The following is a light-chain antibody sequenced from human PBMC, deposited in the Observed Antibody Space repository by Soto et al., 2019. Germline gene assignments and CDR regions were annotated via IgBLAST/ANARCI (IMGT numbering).Light chain of an antibody. CDR2: TVS. CDR1: QDIRSS. J-gene: IGKJ4*01. Sequence: DIQLTQSPSFLSASVGDRLTITCRASQDIRSSLAWYQQKPWKAPDLLTYTVSTLQSGVPSRFSGSRSGTEFTLTISSLQPEDFATYYCQQFNSSPFTFGGGTKVEI. V-gene: IGKV1-9*01. CDR3: QQFNSSPFT.